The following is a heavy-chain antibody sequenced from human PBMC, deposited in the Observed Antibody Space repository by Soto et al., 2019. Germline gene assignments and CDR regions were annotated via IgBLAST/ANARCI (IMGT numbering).Heavy chain of an antibody. CDR1: DVSVSSGPYY. CDR2: FYSSGYT. V-gene: IGHV4-61*03. CDR3: ARHSDGLDV. J-gene: IGHJ6*02. Sequence: SETLSLTCTVSDVSVSSGPYYWSWIRQPPGKGLEWIGFFYSSGYTNYSPSLKSRITISLDTSQDLFSLKLTSVTAADTAIYYCARHSDGLDVWGQGTTVTVSS.